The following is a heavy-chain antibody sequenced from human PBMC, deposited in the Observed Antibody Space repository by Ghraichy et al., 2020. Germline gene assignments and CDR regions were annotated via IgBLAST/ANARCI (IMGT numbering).Heavy chain of an antibody. Sequence: SETLSLTCAVYGGSFSGYYWSWIRQPPGKGLEWIGEINHSGSTNYNPSLKSRVTISVDTSKNQFSLKLSSVTAADTAVYYCAREMGRWELPHPDFDYWGQETLVTVSS. CDR2: INHSGST. CDR3: AREMGRWELPHPDFDY. V-gene: IGHV4-34*01. D-gene: IGHD1-26*01. J-gene: IGHJ4*02. CDR1: GGSFSGYY.